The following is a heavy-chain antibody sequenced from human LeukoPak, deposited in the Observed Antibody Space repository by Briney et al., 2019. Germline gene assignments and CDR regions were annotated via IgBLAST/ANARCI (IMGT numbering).Heavy chain of an antibody. Sequence: GRSLRLSCATSGFTFSMSAMHWVRLAPGKGLDWVAVISFDGGNKFYADSVKGRFSISRDNSKNTLYLQMNSLGLDDTAVYFCARGRAGVAAAGFDYWGQGTVVTVSS. CDR3: ARGRAGVAAAGFDY. D-gene: IGHD6-13*01. CDR1: GFTFSMSA. V-gene: IGHV3-30-3*01. J-gene: IGHJ4*02. CDR2: ISFDGGNK.